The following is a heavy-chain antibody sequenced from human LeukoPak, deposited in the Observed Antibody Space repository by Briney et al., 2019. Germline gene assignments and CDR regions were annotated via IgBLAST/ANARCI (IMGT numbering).Heavy chain of an antibody. J-gene: IGHJ6*04. CDR2: IIPIFGTA. V-gene: IGHV1-69*13. CDR1: GGTFSSYA. Sequence: SVKVSCKASGGTFSSYAISWVRQAPGQGLEWMGGIIPIFGTANYAQKFQGRVTITADESTSTAYMELSSLRSEDTAVYYCARGPVQLERPDYYYYGMDVWGKGTTVTVSS. CDR3: ARGPVQLERPDYYYYGMDV. D-gene: IGHD1-1*01.